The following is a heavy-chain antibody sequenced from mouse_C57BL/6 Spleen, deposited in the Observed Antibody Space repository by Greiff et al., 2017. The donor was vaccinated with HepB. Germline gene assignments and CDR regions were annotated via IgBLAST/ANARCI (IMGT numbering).Heavy chain of an antibody. CDR3: AREGDDYDGYAMDY. Sequence: LVEPGASVKISCQASGYSFTDYNMNWVKQSNGKSLEWIGVINPNYGTTSYNQKFKGKATLTVDQSSSTAYMQLNSLTSEDSAVYYCAREGDDYDGYAMDYWGQGTSVTVSS. J-gene: IGHJ4*01. CDR2: INPNYGTT. CDR1: GYSFTDYN. D-gene: IGHD2-4*01. V-gene: IGHV1-39*01.